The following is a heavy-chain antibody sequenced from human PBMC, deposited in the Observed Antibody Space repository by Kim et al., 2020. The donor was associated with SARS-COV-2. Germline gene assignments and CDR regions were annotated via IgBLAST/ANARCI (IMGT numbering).Heavy chain of an antibody. CDR2: IYPGDSDT. CDR3: ASWGGSSSGWYNFDY. J-gene: IGHJ4*02. CDR1: GYSFTSYW. V-gene: IGHV5-51*01. D-gene: IGHD6-19*01. Sequence: GESLKISCKGSGYSFTSYWIGWVRQMPGKGLEWMGIIYPGDSDTRYSPSFQGQVTISADKSISTAYLQWSSLKASDTAMYYCASWGGSSSGWYNFDYWGQGTLVTVSS.